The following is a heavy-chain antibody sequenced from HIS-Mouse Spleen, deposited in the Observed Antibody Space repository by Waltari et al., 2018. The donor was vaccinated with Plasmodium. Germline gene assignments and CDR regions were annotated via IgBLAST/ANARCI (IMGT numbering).Heavy chain of an antibody. CDR2: INHSGST. D-gene: IGHD3-3*01. CDR1: GGSCSGYY. CDR3: ARVTSSGVYWYFDL. J-gene: IGHJ2*01. Sequence: QVQLQQWGAGLLKPSETLSLTCAVYGGSCSGYYWSWIRQPPGKGLEWIGEINHSGSTHYNPSLKSRVTISVDTSKNQFSLKLSSVTAADTAVYYCARVTSSGVYWYFDLWGRGTLVTVSS. V-gene: IGHV4-34*01.